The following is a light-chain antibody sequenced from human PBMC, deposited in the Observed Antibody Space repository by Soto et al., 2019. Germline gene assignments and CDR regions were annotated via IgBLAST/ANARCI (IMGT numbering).Light chain of an antibody. J-gene: IGKJ1*01. V-gene: IGKV3-20*01. CDR3: QQYGSSPWT. Sequence: EIVMTQSPATLSVSPGERATLSCRASQSVATNLAWYQQKPGQAPRLLIYGASSRASGIPDRFSGSGSGTDFNLTISTLEPEDFAVYYCQQYGSSPWTFGQGTKLDIK. CDR2: GAS. CDR1: QSVATN.